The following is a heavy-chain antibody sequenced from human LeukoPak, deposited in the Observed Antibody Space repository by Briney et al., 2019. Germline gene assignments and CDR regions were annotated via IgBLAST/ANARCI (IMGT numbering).Heavy chain of an antibody. Sequence: GGSLRLSCAASGFTFSTYAMTWVRQAPGKGLEWVSAISESAAATHYADSVKGRFTISRDNSKNTLYLQMNSLRAADTAIYYCARTRDGYNILDYWGQGTLVTVS. V-gene: IGHV3-23*01. D-gene: IGHD5-24*01. CDR1: GFTFSTYA. J-gene: IGHJ4*02. CDR3: ARTRDGYNILDY. CDR2: ISESAAAT.